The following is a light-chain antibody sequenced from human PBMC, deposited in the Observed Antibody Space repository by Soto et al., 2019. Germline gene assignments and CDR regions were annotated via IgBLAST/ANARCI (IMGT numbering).Light chain of an antibody. V-gene: IGKV1-5*01. CDR2: DAS. Sequence: DIQMAQSPSTLSASVGDRVTITCRASQGIRGWLAWYQQKPGKAPKLLIYDASSLESGVPSRFSGSGSGTEFTLTVSSLQPDDFATYHCQQHNSFPWTVGQGTKVEIK. J-gene: IGKJ1*01. CDR1: QGIRGW. CDR3: QQHNSFPWT.